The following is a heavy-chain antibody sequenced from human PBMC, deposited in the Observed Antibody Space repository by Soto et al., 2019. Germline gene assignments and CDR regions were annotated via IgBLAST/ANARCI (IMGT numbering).Heavy chain of an antibody. CDR3: ARYSGSYRDAFDI. CDR2: INAGNGNT. J-gene: IGHJ3*02. V-gene: IGHV1-3*01. CDR1: GYTFTSYV. D-gene: IGHD1-26*01. Sequence: ASVKVSCKASGYTFTSYVMHWVRQAPGQRLEWMGWINAGNGNTEYSQKFQGRVTITSDTSASTAYMELSSLKSEDTAVYYCARYSGSYRDAFDIWGPGTMVTVSS.